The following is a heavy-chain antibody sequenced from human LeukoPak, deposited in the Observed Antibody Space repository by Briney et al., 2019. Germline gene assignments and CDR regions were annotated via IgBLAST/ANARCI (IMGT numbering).Heavy chain of an antibody. J-gene: IGHJ4*02. Sequence: SVTLSLTCTVSGGSISSGSYYWSWIRQPAGKGLEWIGRIYTSGSTNYNPSLKSRVTISVDTSKNQFSLKLSSVTAADTAVYYCARRDIVVVVSASDYWGQGTLVTVSS. CDR1: GGSISSGSYY. CDR3: ARRDIVVVVSASDY. D-gene: IGHD2-15*01. V-gene: IGHV4-61*02. CDR2: IYTSGST.